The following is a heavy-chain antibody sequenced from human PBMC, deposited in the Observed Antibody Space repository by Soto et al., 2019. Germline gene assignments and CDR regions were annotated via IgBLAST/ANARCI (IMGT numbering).Heavy chain of an antibody. D-gene: IGHD6-19*01. Sequence: QVQLVESGGGVVQPGRSLRLSCAASGFTFSHYAMHWVRQAPGKGLEWVAIISYDGSKKYYGDSVKGRFTISRDNSKNTPSLQINSLRVEDTAVYSCVRDVAGKNWFDPWGQGTQVTVSS. CDR2: ISYDGSKK. CDR1: GFTFSHYA. J-gene: IGHJ5*02. CDR3: VRDVAGKNWFDP. V-gene: IGHV3-30-3*01.